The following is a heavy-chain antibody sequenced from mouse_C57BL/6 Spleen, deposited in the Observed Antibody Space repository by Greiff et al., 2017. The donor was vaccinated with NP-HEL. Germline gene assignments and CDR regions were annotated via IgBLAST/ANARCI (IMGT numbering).Heavy chain of an antibody. Sequence: EVQLQQSGPELVKPGASVKISCKASGYTFTDYYMNWVKQSHGKSLEWIGDINPNNGGTSYNQKFKGKATLTVDKSSSTAYMELRSLTSEDSAVYYCARSGLGRYFDYWGHSTTLTVSS. CDR1: GYTFTDYY. J-gene: IGHJ2*01. CDR2: INPNNGGT. V-gene: IGHV1-26*01. D-gene: IGHD4-1*01. CDR3: ARSGLGRYFDY.